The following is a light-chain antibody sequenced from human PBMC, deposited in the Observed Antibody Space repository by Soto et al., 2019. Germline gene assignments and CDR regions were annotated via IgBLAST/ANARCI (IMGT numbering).Light chain of an antibody. CDR3: SSYTTSSTVV. V-gene: IGLV2-14*01. CDR2: DVS. Sequence: QSALTQPASVSASPGQSITISCTGTSSDVGGYNYVSWYQQHPDKVPKLIIYDVSNRPSGVSSRFSGSKSGNTASLTISGLLSEDEADYYCSSYTTSSTVVFGGGTKVTVL. CDR1: SSDVGGYNY. J-gene: IGLJ2*01.